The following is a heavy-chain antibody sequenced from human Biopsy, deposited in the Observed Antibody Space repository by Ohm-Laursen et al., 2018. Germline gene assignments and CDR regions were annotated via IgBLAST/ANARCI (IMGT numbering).Heavy chain of an antibody. D-gene: IGHD1-26*01. CDR3: ARDTRRSPYGMDV. CDR2: ISDGGTTI. Sequence: SLRLSCAASGFPFSDYYIRWIRQAPGQGLDWVSYISDGGTTIYYADSVKGRFTISRDNAKKSLYLQMNSLRAEDTAVYYCARDTRRSPYGMDVWGQGTTVTVSS. CDR1: GFPFSDYY. J-gene: IGHJ6*02. V-gene: IGHV3-11*01.